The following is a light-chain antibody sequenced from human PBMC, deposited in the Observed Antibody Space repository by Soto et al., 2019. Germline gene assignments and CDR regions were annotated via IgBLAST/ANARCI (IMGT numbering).Light chain of an antibody. CDR1: QSVGSY. CDR3: QQYNSWPPRYT. V-gene: IGKV3-11*01. Sequence: EIVLTQSPATLSLSPGERATLSCRASQSVGSYLGWYQHKPGQAPRLLIYDASNRAPGIPARFSGSGSGTDFTLTISSLEPEDFAVYYCQQYNSWPPRYTFGQGTKLQI. CDR2: DAS. J-gene: IGKJ2*01.